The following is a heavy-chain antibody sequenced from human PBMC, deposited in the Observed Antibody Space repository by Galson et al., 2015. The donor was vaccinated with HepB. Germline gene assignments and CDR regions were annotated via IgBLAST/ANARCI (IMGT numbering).Heavy chain of an antibody. J-gene: IGHJ4*02. CDR2: INPSGGST. V-gene: IGHV1-46*01. CDR3: ARVRGYSYGYYNSPIDY. CDR1: GYTFTSYY. D-gene: IGHD5-18*01. Sequence: SVKVSCKASGYTFTSYYMHWVRQAPGQGLEWMGIINPSGGSTSYAQKFQGRVTMTRDTSTSTVYMELSSLRSEDTAVYYCARVRGYSYGYYNSPIDYWGQGTLVTVSS.